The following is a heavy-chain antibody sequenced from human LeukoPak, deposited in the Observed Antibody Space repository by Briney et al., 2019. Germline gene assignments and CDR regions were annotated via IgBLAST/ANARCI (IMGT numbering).Heavy chain of an antibody. CDR2: IYDGGFT. Sequence: PGGSLRLSCAGSGFTVSNNYMAWVRQAPGKGLEWVSVIYDGGFTEYTDSVKGRSTISRDNSKNTLDLQMNSLRAEDTAVYYCAKDWEWELLIFDYWGQGTLVTVSS. CDR1: GFTVSNNY. D-gene: IGHD1-26*01. V-gene: IGHV3-66*01. CDR3: AKDWEWELLIFDY. J-gene: IGHJ4*02.